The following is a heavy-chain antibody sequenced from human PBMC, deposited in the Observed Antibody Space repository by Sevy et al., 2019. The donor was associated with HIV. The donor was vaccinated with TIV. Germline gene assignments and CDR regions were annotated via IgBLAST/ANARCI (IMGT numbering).Heavy chain of an antibody. D-gene: IGHD3-22*01. CDR2: ISYDGSNK. CDR1: GFTFSSYA. V-gene: IGHV3-30-3*01. Sequence: GGSLRLSCAASGFTFSSYAMHWVRQAPGKGLEWVAVISYDGSNKYYADSVKGRFTISRDNSKNTLYPQMNSLRAEDTAVYYCARAEERITMIVVVNYYFDYWGQGTLVTVSS. CDR3: ARAEERITMIVVVNYYFDY. J-gene: IGHJ4*02.